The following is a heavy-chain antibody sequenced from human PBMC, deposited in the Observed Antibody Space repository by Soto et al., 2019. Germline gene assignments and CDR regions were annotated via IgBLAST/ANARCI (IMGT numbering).Heavy chain of an antibody. Sequence: GESLKISCKGSGYSFTSYWIGWVRQMPGKGLEWMGIIYPGDSDTRYSPSFQGQVTISADKSISTAYLQWSSLKASDTAMYYCARGEAQRAMVTLSWRWFDPWGQGTLVTVSS. V-gene: IGHV5-51*01. D-gene: IGHD5-18*01. J-gene: IGHJ5*02. CDR1: GYSFTSYW. CDR2: IYPGDSDT. CDR3: ARGEAQRAMVTLSWRWFDP.